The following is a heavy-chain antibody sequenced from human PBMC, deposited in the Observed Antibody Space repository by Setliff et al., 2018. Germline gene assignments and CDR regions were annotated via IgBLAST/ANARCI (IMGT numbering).Heavy chain of an antibody. J-gene: IGHJ5*02. CDR3: ARGSRSGGKGGYNWFDP. CDR1: GYTFTSYD. D-gene: IGHD2-15*01. V-gene: IGHV1-8*03. Sequence: ASVKVSCKASGYTFTSYDINWVRQATGQGLEWMGWMNTNSGHTGYAQKFQGRVTITRNTSISTTYMELSSLRSGDTAVYYCARGSRSGGKGGYNWFDPWGQGTLVTVSS. CDR2: MNTNSGHT.